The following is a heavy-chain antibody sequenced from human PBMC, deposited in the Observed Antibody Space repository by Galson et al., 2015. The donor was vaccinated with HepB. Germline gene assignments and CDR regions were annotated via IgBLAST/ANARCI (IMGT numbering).Heavy chain of an antibody. D-gene: IGHD3-3*01. Sequence: SVKVSCKASGYTFTSYHMHWVRQAPGQGLEWMGIINPSGGSTSYAQKFQGRVTMTRDTSTSTVYMELSSLRSEDTAVYYCARDQGYDFWSGYSGGWFDPWGQGTLVTVSS. CDR2: INPSGGST. J-gene: IGHJ5*02. V-gene: IGHV1-46*01. CDR1: GYTFTSYH. CDR3: ARDQGYDFWSGYSGGWFDP.